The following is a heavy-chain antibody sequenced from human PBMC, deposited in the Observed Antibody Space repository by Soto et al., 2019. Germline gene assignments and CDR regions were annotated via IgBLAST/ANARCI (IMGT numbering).Heavy chain of an antibody. Sequence: GESLKISCKGSGYTFTSYWIGWVRQMPGEGVEWMGVIYPSDSDIRYSPSFRGKVTISADKSITTAYLQWSSLKAADTAMYYCVRSGTSSGRFSDYWGQGTLVTVSS. V-gene: IGHV5-51*01. CDR2: IYPSDSDI. CDR1: GYTFTSYW. CDR3: VRSGTSSGRFSDY. J-gene: IGHJ4*02. D-gene: IGHD2-15*01.